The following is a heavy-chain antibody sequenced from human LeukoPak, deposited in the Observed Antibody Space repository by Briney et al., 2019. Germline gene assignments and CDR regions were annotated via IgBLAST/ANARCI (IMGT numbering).Heavy chain of an antibody. J-gene: IGHJ3*02. Sequence: ASVKVSCTVSGYTLTELSMHWVRQAPGKGLEWMGGFDPEDAETIYAQKFQGRVTMTEDTSTDTAYMELSSLRSEDTAVYYCATGVTHYAFDIWGQGTMVTVSS. CDR2: FDPEDAET. V-gene: IGHV1-24*01. CDR1: GYTLTELS. D-gene: IGHD5-18*01. CDR3: ATGVTHYAFDI.